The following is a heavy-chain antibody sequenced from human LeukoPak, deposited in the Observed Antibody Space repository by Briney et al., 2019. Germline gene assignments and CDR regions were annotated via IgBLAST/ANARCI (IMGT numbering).Heavy chain of an antibody. CDR1: GYTFTSYG. V-gene: IGHV1-18*01. Sequence: GAAVKVSCKASGYTFTSYGISWVRQAPGQGLEWMGWISAYNGNTNYAQKLQGRVTMTTDTSTSTAYMELRSLRSDDTAVYYCARDEDYYDSSGYYARWFDPWGQGTLVTVSS. D-gene: IGHD3-22*01. J-gene: IGHJ5*02. CDR2: ISAYNGNT. CDR3: ARDEDYYDSSGYYARWFDP.